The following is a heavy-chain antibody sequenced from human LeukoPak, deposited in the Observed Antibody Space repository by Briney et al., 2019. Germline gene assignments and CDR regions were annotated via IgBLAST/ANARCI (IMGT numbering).Heavy chain of an antibody. CDR3: ARESGWYKDY. D-gene: IGHD6-19*01. Sequence: GGSLRLSCAASGFTFSSYSMNWVRQASGKGLEWVSSISSSSSYIYYADSVKGRFTISRDNAKNSLYLQMNSLRAEDTAVYYCARESGWYKDYWGQGTLVTVSS. V-gene: IGHV3-21*01. CDR1: GFTFSSYS. J-gene: IGHJ4*02. CDR2: ISSSSSYI.